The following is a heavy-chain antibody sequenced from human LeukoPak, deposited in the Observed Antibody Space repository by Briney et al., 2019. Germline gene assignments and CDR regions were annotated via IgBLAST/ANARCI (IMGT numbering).Heavy chain of an antibody. V-gene: IGHV4-39*07. D-gene: IGHD1-26*01. CDR1: GGSISSYY. CDR2: IYYSGST. Sequence: SETLSLTCTVSGGSISSYYRSWIRQPPGKGLEWIGSIYYSGSTYYNPSLKSRVTISADTSKNQFSLKLSSVTAADTAVYYCARVHYSGSYQTDYWGQGTLVTVSS. J-gene: IGHJ4*02. CDR3: ARVHYSGSYQTDY.